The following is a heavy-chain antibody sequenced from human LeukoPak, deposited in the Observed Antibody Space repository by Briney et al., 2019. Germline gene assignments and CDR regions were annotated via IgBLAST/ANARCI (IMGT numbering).Heavy chain of an antibody. CDR1: GGTFSSYA. V-gene: IGHV1-69*05. J-gene: IGHJ4*02. CDR3: AREGVEMATKYYFDY. Sequence: SVKVSCKASGGTFSSYAISWVRQAPGLGLEWMGGIIPIFGTANYAQKFQGRVTITTDESTSTAYMELSSLRSEDTAVYYCAREGVEMATKYYFDYWGQGTLVTVSS. CDR2: IIPIFGTA. D-gene: IGHD5-24*01.